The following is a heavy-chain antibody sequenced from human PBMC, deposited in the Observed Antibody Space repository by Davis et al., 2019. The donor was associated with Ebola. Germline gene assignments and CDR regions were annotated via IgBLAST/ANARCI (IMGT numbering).Heavy chain of an antibody. J-gene: IGHJ1*01. CDR2: TYYSSKWYK. V-gene: IGHV6-1*01. D-gene: IGHD2-15*01. CDR1: GDSVSSGG. CDR3: VRGGSATAY. Sequence: HSQTLSLTCAISGDSVSSGGWNWIRQSPSRGLEWLGRTYYSSKWYKDYAVAVKSRITINPDTSKNQFSLQLYSVTPEDTAVFYCVRGGSATAYWGQGTPVTVSS.